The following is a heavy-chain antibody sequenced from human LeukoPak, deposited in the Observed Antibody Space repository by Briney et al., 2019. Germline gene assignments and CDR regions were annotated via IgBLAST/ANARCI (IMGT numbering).Heavy chain of an antibody. J-gene: IGHJ5*02. V-gene: IGHV4-61*01. CDR2: IYYSGST. Sequence: SETLSLTCTVSGGSISSSSYYWSWIRQPPGKGLEWIGYIYYSGSTNYNPSLKSRVTISVDTSKNQFSLKLSSVTAADTAVYYCARDSRWLEVGWFDPWGQGTLVTVSS. D-gene: IGHD5-24*01. CDR1: GGSISSSSYY. CDR3: ARDSRWLEVGWFDP.